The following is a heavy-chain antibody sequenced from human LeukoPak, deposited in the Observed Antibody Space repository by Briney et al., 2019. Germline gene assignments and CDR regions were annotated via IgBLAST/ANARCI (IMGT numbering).Heavy chain of an antibody. CDR3: ARSYSGSYFFDY. D-gene: IGHD1-26*01. J-gene: IGHJ4*02. CDR2: IKQDGSEK. Sequence: GGSLRLSCAASGFTFSRYWMSWVRQAPGKGLEWVANIKQDGSEKYYVDSVKGRFTISRDNAKNSLYLQMNSLRAEDTAVYYCARSYSGSYFFDYWGQGTLVTVSS. V-gene: IGHV3-7*01. CDR1: GFTFSRYW.